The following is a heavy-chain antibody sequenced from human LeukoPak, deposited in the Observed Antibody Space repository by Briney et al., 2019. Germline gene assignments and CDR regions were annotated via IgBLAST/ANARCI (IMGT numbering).Heavy chain of an antibody. CDR1: GFSDRKNY. J-gene: IGHJ4*02. CDR3: ARRAPTNYFFDN. D-gene: IGHD1-1*01. Sequence: GGPLRLSCKVSGFSDRKNYMSWVRQAPGKGLEWVSILYSGGTTYSADSVKGRFTISRHQSKNTLYLQLNSLRVDDTAVYYCARRAPTNYFFDNWGQGTLVTVSS. V-gene: IGHV3-53*04. CDR2: LYSGGTT.